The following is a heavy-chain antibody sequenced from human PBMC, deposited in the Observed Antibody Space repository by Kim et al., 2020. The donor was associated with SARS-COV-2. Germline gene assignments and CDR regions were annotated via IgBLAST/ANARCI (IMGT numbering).Heavy chain of an antibody. Sequence: YYAGRTTTTPTLKSRVPISVATSKNQFSLKLGSVTAADTAVYYCGGGFDIWGQGTMVTVSS. V-gene: IGHV4-59*08. J-gene: IGHJ3*02. CDR2: YYAGRT. CDR3: GGGFDI. D-gene: IGHD3-16*01.